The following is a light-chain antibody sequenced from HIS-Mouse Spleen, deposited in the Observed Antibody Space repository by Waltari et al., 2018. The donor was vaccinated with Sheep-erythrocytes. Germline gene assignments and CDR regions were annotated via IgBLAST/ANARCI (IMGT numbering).Light chain of an antibody. CDR2: EGS. CDR3: CSYAGSSTPWV. Sequence: QSALTQPASASGSPGQSITISCTGTSSDVGSYKLVSWYQQHPGKAPQLMIYEGSKRPSGVSNRFSGSKSGNTASLTISGLQAEDEADYYCCSYAGSSTPWVFGGGTKLTVL. CDR1: SSDVGSYKL. V-gene: IGLV2-23*01. J-gene: IGLJ3*02.